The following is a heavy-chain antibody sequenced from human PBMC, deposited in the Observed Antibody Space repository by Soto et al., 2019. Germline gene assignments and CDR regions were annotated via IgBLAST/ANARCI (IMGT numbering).Heavy chain of an antibody. CDR2: INHSGST. CDR1: GGSFSGYY. Sequence: PSETLSLTCAVYGGSFSGYYWSWIRQPPGKGLEWIGEINHSGSTNYNPSLKSRVTISVDTSKNQFSLKLSSVTAADTAVYYCASVQRAGSGYYTDDAFDIWGQGTMVTVSS. D-gene: IGHD3-3*01. CDR3: ASVQRAGSGYYTDDAFDI. J-gene: IGHJ3*02. V-gene: IGHV4-34*01.